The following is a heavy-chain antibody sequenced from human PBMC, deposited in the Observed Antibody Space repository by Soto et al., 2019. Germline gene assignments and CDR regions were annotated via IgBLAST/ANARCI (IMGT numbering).Heavy chain of an antibody. J-gene: IGHJ6*02. CDR3: ARGNWNYVGYYYYYGMDV. CDR1: GGSISSGGYY. D-gene: IGHD1-7*01. CDR2: IYYSGST. V-gene: IGHV4-31*03. Sequence: PSETMSLTCTVSGGSISSGGYYWSWIRQHPGKGLEWIGYIYYSGSTYYNPSLKSRVTISVDTSKNQFSLKLSSVTAADTAVYYCARGNWNYVGYYYYYGMDVWGQGTTVTVSS.